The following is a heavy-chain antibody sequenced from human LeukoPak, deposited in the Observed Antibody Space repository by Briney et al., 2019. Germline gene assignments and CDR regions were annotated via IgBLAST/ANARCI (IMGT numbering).Heavy chain of an antibody. D-gene: IGHD3-10*01. J-gene: IGHJ3*02. CDR3: ATPRESYYGSGSYPPAFDI. V-gene: IGHV4-59*02. CDR2: ISNSGST. Sequence: SETLSLTCSVSGGSVRSYYWSWIRQPPGKGLEWIGYISNSGSTDSNPSLKSRVTISIDTSKNQFSLKLSSVTAADTAVYYCATPRESYYGSGSYPPAFDIWGQGTMVTVSS. CDR1: GGSVRSYY.